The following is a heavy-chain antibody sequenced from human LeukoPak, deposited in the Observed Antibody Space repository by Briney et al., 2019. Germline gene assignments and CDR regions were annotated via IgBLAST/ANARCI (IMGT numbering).Heavy chain of an antibody. CDR2: IYYSGTT. CDR3: ARGVYIAAAQYGY. D-gene: IGHD6-13*01. Sequence: PSETLSLTCTVSGGSIGTCSWNWIRRPPGKGLEWIGYIYYSGTTNYNPSLKSRVTISVDTSKNQFSLKLSSVTAADTAVYYCARGVYIAAAQYGYWGQGTLVTVSS. J-gene: IGHJ4*02. V-gene: IGHV4-59*01. CDR1: GGSIGTCS.